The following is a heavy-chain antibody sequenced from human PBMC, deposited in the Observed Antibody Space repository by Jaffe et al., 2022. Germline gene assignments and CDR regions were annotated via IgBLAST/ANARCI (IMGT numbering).Heavy chain of an antibody. V-gene: IGHV3-7*01. CDR2: IKQDGSEK. D-gene: IGHD6-19*01. Sequence: EVQLVESGGGLVQPGGSLRLSCAASGFTFSSYWMSWVRQAPGKGLEWVANIKQDGSEKYYVDSVKGRFTISRDNAKNSLYLQMNSLRAEDTAVYYCARDYIAVADYWYFDLWGRGTLVTVSS. J-gene: IGHJ2*01. CDR1: GFTFSSYW. CDR3: ARDYIAVADYWYFDL.